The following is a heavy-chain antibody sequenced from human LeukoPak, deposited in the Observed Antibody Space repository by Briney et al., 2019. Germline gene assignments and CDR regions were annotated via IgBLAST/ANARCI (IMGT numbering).Heavy chain of an antibody. CDR3: ASRNPGMRRYYDRRLFDWFDP. CDR1: GGSISSSSYY. Sequence: SETLSLTCTVSGGSISSSSYYWGWIRQPPGKGLEWIGSIYYSGSTYYNPSLKSRVTISVDTSKNQFSLKLSSVTAADTAVYYCASRNPGMRRYYDRRLFDWFDPWGQGTLVTVSS. D-gene: IGHD3-22*01. J-gene: IGHJ5*02. V-gene: IGHV4-39*07. CDR2: IYYSGST.